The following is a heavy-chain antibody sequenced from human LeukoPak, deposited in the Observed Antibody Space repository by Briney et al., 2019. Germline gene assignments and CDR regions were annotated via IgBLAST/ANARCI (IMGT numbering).Heavy chain of an antibody. Sequence: HPGGSLRLSCAASGFTFSNYDMNWVRQAPGKGLEWVSYISSSSRTVYYADSVKGRFTVSRDNSKNTVYLQMNSLRVEDTAVYYCARDQRPGWGEYFQHWGQGTLVTVSS. CDR1: GFTFSNYD. J-gene: IGHJ1*01. CDR3: ARDQRPGWGEYFQH. D-gene: IGHD3-16*01. V-gene: IGHV3-48*01. CDR2: ISSSSRTV.